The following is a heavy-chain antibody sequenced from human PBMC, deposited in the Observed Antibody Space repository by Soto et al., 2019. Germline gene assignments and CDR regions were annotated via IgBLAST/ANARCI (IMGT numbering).Heavy chain of an antibody. D-gene: IGHD3-3*01. V-gene: IGHV3-30*18. CDR3: AKGTGIFGVVIDFDY. Sequence: LRLSCAASGFTFSSYGMHWVRQAPGKGLEWVAVISYDGSNKYYADSVKGRFTISRDNSKNTLYLQMNSLRAEDTAVYYCAKGTGIFGVVIDFDYWGQGTLVTVSS. CDR2: ISYDGSNK. J-gene: IGHJ4*02. CDR1: GFTFSSYG.